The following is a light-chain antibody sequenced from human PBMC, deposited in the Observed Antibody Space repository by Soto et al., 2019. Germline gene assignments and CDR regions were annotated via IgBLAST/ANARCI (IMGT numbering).Light chain of an antibody. V-gene: IGLV2-8*01. J-gene: IGLJ1*01. CDR3: SSYAGSNNYV. CDR1: SSDVGGYNY. Sequence: QAVLTQPPPASGSPGQSVTISCTGTSSDVGGYNYGSWYQQHPGKAPKLMIYEVSKRPSGVPDRFSGSKSGNTASLTVSGLQAEDEADYYCSSYAGSNNYVLGTGTKVTV. CDR2: EVS.